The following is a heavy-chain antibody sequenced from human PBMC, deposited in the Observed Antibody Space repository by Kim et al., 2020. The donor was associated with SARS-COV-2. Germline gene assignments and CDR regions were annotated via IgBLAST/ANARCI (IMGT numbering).Heavy chain of an antibody. J-gene: IGHJ6*02. V-gene: IGHV4-4*07. Sequence: SETLSLSCTVYGGSISSYYWSWIRQPAGKGLEWIGRIYASGSTNYNPSLKSRVTMSVDTSKNQISLKLSGVTAADTAVYYCATLYDFWSGYSSMDVWGQGTSVTVSS. CDR1: GGSISSYY. D-gene: IGHD3-3*01. CDR2: IYASGST. CDR3: ATLYDFWSGYSSMDV.